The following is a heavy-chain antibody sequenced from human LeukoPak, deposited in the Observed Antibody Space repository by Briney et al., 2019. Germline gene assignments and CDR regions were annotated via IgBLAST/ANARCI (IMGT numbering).Heavy chain of an antibody. J-gene: IGHJ4*02. D-gene: IGHD3-10*01. CDR3: AKSKDYHGSGSYDDY. CDR2: ISGSGGST. Sequence: GGSLRLSCAASGFTFSSYAMSWVCQAPGKGLEWVSAISGSGGSTYYADSVKGRFTISRDNSKNTLYLQMNSLRAEDTAVYYCAKSKDYHGSGSYDDYWGQGTLVTVSS. V-gene: IGHV3-23*01. CDR1: GFTFSSYA.